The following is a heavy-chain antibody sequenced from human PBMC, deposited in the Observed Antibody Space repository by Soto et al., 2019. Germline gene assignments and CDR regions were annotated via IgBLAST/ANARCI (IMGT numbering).Heavy chain of an antibody. V-gene: IGHV5-51*01. J-gene: IGHJ4*02. Sequence: GESLKISCKGSGYNFATYWIGWVRQMPGKGLEWMGIIYPGDSETRYSPSFEGQVTISADKSITTAFLQWSSLEASDSAMYYCARTYYYAAGSYCTPDYWGQGTLVTVSS. CDR3: ARTYYYAAGSYCTPDY. CDR2: IYPGDSET. CDR1: GYNFATYW. D-gene: IGHD3-10*01.